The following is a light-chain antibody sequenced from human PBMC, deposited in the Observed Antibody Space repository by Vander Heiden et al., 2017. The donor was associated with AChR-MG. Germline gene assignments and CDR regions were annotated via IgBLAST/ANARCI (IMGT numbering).Light chain of an antibody. Sequence: QSVLTQTPSASGTPGQRVTISCSGSSSNIGSNAVSWYQHLPGTAPNVLIYTNNQRPSGVPDRFSGSKSGTSASLAISGLQSDDEADYYCAAWDDSLTGRVFGGGTKLTVL. CDR1: SSNIGSNA. V-gene: IGLV1-44*01. CDR3: AAWDDSLTGRV. J-gene: IGLJ3*02. CDR2: TNN.